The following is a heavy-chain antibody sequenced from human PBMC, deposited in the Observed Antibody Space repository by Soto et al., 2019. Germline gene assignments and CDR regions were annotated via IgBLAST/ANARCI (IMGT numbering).Heavy chain of an antibody. CDR1: GYSFTSYW. Sequence: RGESLKISCKGSGYSFTSYWIGWVRQMPGKGLEWMGIIYPGDSDTRYSPSFQGQVTISADKSISTAYLQWSSLKASDTAMYYCARQGGVKRTTVITNWFDPWGQGTLVTVSS. D-gene: IGHD4-4*01. CDR3: ARQGGVKRTTVITNWFDP. V-gene: IGHV5-51*01. J-gene: IGHJ5*02. CDR2: IYPGDSDT.